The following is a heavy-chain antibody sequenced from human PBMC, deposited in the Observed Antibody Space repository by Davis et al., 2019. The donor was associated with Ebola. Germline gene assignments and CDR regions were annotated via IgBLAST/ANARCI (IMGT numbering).Heavy chain of an antibody. V-gene: IGHV1-46*01. Sequence: ASVKVSCKASGYTFTNYYMHWVRQAPGQGLEWMGMINPNDGRTIYAQKFQGRVTVTRDTSTTTVYMDLSSLRVQDTAVYYCARDPDTSGYYSWFDPWGQGTLVAVSS. D-gene: IGHD2/OR15-2a*01. J-gene: IGHJ5*02. CDR2: INPNDGRT. CDR3: ARDPDTSGYYSWFDP. CDR1: GYTFTNYY.